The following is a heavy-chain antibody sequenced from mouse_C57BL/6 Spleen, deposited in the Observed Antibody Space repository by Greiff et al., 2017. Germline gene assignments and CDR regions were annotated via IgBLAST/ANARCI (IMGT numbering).Heavy chain of an antibody. CDR3: AREGAITTVVATDY. CDR2: IFPGSGST. CDR1: GYTFTDYY. Sequence: QVQLKQSGPELVKPGASVKISCKASGYTFTDYYINWVKQRPGQGLEWIGWIFPGSGSTYYNEKFKGKATLTVDKSSSTAYMLLSSLTSEDSAVYFCAREGAITTVVATDYWGQGTTLTVSS. D-gene: IGHD1-1*01. J-gene: IGHJ2*01. V-gene: IGHV1-75*01.